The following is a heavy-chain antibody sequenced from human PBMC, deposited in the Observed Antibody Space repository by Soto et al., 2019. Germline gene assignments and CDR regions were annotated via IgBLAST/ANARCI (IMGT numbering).Heavy chain of an antibody. J-gene: IGHJ4*02. CDR2: ISGSGGST. D-gene: IGHD3-10*02. CDR3: AKDSCSGSYYLSGFDY. V-gene: IGHV3-23*01. CDR1: GFTFSSYA. Sequence: GGSLRLSCAAYGFTFSSYAMSWVRQAPGKGLEWVSAISGSGGSTYYADSVKGRFTISRDNSKNTLYLQMNSLRAEDTAVYYCAKDSCSGSYYLSGFDYWGQGTLVTVSS.